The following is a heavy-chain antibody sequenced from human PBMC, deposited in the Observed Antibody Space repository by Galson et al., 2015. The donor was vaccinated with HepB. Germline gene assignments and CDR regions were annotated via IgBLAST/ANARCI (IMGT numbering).Heavy chain of an antibody. D-gene: IGHD3-16*01. CDR2: ISPNSGGA. CDR1: GTTFTGYY. Sequence: SVKVSCKASGTTFTGYYMHWVRQAPGQGLEWMGWISPNSGGANFAQKFQGRITMTRDTSISTAYMELSRLRFDDTAVYYCARDQGSRLGELNYWGQGTLVTVSS. CDR3: ARDQGSRLGELNY. V-gene: IGHV1-2*02. J-gene: IGHJ4*02.